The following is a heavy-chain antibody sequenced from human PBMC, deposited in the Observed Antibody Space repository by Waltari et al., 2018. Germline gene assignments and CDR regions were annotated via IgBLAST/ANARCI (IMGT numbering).Heavy chain of an antibody. Sequence: QLQLQESGPGLVKPSETLSLTCTVAGGSISSESYYWGWIRQPPGKGLEWIGMISYSGSTYYNPSLKRRVTISVDTSKNQFSLTLSSVTAADTAVYYCARLSYHIVTGYGWFDPWGLGTLVTVSS. CDR3: ARLSYHIVTGYGWFDP. CDR2: ISYSGST. CDR1: GGSISSESYY. J-gene: IGHJ5*02. V-gene: IGHV4-39*01. D-gene: IGHD3-9*01.